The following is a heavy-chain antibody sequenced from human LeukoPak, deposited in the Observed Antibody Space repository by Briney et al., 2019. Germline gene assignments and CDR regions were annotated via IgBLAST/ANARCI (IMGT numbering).Heavy chain of an antibody. CDR1: SGSIRSYY. CDR2: IYYSGST. Sequence: SETLSLTCTVSSGSIRSYYWSWIRQPPGKGLEWIGYIYYSGSTNYNPSLKSRVTISVDTSKNQFSLKLSSVTAADTAVYYCARAPGGYGSGSRGAFDLWGQGTMVTVSS. J-gene: IGHJ3*01. V-gene: IGHV4-59*01. D-gene: IGHD3-10*01. CDR3: ARAPGGYGSGSRGAFDL.